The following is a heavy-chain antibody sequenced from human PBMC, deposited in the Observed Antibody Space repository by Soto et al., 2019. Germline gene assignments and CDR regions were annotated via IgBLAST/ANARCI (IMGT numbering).Heavy chain of an antibody. V-gene: IGHV3-23*01. CDR3: ASHYYDSSGYLHYFDY. CDR2: ISGSGGST. CDR1: GFTFSSYA. D-gene: IGHD3-22*01. J-gene: IGHJ4*02. Sequence: GGSLRLSCAASGFTFSSYAMSWVRQAPGKGLEWVSAISGSGGSTYYADSVKGRFTISRDNSKNTLYLQMNSLRAEDTAVYYCASHYYDSSGYLHYFDYWGQGTLVTVSS.